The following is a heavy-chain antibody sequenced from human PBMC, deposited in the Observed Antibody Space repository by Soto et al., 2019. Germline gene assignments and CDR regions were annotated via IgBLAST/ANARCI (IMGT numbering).Heavy chain of an antibody. V-gene: IGHV4-39*01. D-gene: IGHD3-16*02. CDR1: GGSISSSTYY. Sequence: QLQLQESGPGLVKPSETLSLTCTVSGGSISSSTYYWGWIRQPPGKGLEWIGSIYYSGSTYYNPSLMSRVTISVDTSKNQFSLKLSSVTAADTAVYYCARHDSFGGVIVAFDYWGQGTLVTVSS. CDR3: ARHDSFGGVIVAFDY. J-gene: IGHJ4*02. CDR2: IYYSGST.